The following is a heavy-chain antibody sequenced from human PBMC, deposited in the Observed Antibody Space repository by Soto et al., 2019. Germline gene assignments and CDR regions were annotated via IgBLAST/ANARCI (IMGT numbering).Heavy chain of an antibody. V-gene: IGHV1-69*01. J-gene: IGHJ6*02. CDR1: GGTFSSYA. D-gene: IGHD1-26*01. CDR2: IIPIFGTA. CDR3: AGGGATISYYYYGMDV. Sequence: QVQLVQSGAEVKKPGSSVKVSCKASGGTFSSYAISWVRQAPGQGLEWMGGIIPIFGTANYAQKFQGRVTIPADESTSTAYMELSSLRSEDTAVYYWAGGGATISYYYYGMDVWGQGTTVTVSS.